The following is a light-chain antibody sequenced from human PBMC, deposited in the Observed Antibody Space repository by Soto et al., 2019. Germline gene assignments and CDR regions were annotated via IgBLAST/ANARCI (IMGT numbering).Light chain of an antibody. CDR3: QQRNSYPLT. CDR1: QGISSY. CDR2: AAS. Sequence: DIELTQSPSFLSVSIGDRVTITCRASQGISSYLAWYQQRPGNAPKLLIYAASTLQSGVPSRFSGSGSGTDFTLTISSLQPEDFALYYCQQRNSYPLTFGQGTKVEIK. V-gene: IGKV1-9*01. J-gene: IGKJ2*01.